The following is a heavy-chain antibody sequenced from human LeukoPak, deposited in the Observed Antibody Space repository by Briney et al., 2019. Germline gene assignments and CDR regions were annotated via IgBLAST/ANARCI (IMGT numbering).Heavy chain of an antibody. J-gene: IGHJ5*02. CDR2: ISTDGSTT. CDR3: AKDNSPGWFGP. D-gene: IGHD4-11*01. V-gene: IGHV3-74*01. CDR1: GFTFSNYW. Sequence: GGSLRLSCAASGFTFSNYWMHWVRQGPEKGLALVARISTDGSTTSYADSAKGRFTISRDNAKNTVYLQMNSLRAEDTAVYYCAKDNSPGWFGPWGQGTLVTVSS.